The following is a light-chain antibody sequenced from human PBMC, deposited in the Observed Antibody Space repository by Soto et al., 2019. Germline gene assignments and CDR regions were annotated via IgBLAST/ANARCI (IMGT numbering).Light chain of an antibody. J-gene: IGKJ4*01. CDR1: QSVSSSY. CDR3: QQYGSSAYT. Sequence: EIVLTQSPGTLSLSPGERATLSCRASQSVSSSYLAWYQQKPGQAPRLLIYGASSRATGIPDRFSGSGSGTDFTLTISRLEPEDFEVYYCQQYGSSAYTFGGGTKVDIK. V-gene: IGKV3-20*01. CDR2: GAS.